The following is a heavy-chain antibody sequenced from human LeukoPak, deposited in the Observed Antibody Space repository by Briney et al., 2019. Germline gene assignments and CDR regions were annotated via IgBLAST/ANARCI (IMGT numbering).Heavy chain of an antibody. V-gene: IGHV3-30*18. CDR2: ISGDGSHQ. CDR1: GFRFSDYA. J-gene: IGHJ4*01. D-gene: IGHD4-11*01. CDR3: AKEDYSHSQLAY. Sequence: GASLRLSCAASGFRFSDYAIHWVRQAPGKGLQWLAVISGDGSHQYYRDSVRDRFTISRDNSKNMVYLQMNRLSSEDTALYYCAKEDYSHSQLAYWGHGTLVTVS.